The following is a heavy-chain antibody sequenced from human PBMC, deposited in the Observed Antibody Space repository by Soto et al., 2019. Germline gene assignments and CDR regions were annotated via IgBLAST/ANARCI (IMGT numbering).Heavy chain of an antibody. V-gene: IGHV5-51*01. J-gene: IGHJ6*02. Sequence: EVQLVQSGAEVKKPGESLKISCKGCGFSFTSYWIGWVRQMPGKGLEWMGIIYPGDSDTRYSPSFQGQVTISADKSISTAYLQWSSLKASDTAMYYCARTSAGGKYYYGMDVWGQGTTVTVSS. CDR1: GFSFTSYW. CDR2: IYPGDSDT. CDR3: ARTSAGGKYYYGMDV. D-gene: IGHD6-13*01.